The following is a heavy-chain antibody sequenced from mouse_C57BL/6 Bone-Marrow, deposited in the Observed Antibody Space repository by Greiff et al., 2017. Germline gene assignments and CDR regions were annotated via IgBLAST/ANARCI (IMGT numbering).Heavy chain of an antibody. Sequence: QVQLQQPGAELVKPGASVKLSCKASGYTFTNYWMHWVKQRPGQGLEWIGMMHPNGGSPDYNEKFKSEATLSVDKSSRKAYMELSSLTSEDSAVYYCARSYDYDDYTMDYWGQGTTLTVSS. V-gene: IGHV1-64*01. J-gene: IGHJ2*01. CDR3: ARSYDYDDYTMDY. CDR1: GYTFTNYW. D-gene: IGHD2-4*01. CDR2: MHPNGGSP.